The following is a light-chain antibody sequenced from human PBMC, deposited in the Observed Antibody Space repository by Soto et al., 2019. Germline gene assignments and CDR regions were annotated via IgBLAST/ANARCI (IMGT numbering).Light chain of an antibody. J-gene: IGKJ2*01. Sequence: EIVLTQSPGTLSLSPGERAALSCRASQSVSSSFLAWYQQKPGQAPRLLIYGASSTTTGIPDRFTGSGSGTDFTLIISRLEPEDFAVYYCQHYGSSTYTFGQGTKLQIK. V-gene: IGKV3-20*01. CDR1: QSVSSSF. CDR2: GAS. CDR3: QHYGSSTYT.